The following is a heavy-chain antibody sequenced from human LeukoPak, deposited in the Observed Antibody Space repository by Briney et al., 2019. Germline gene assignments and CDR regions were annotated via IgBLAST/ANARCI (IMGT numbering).Heavy chain of an antibody. CDR2: INWNGGST. D-gene: IGHD6-19*01. Sequence: GGSLRLSCAASGFTFDDYGMSWVRQAPGKGLEWVSGINWNGGSTGYADSVKGRFTISRDNAKNSLYLQMNSLRAEDTALYYCARAGSSGWYYYYYMDVWGKGTTVTVSS. CDR1: GFTFDDYG. J-gene: IGHJ6*03. V-gene: IGHV3-20*04. CDR3: ARAGSSGWYYYYYMDV.